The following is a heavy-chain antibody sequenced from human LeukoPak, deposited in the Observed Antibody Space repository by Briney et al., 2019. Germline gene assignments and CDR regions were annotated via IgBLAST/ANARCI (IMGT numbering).Heavy chain of an antibody. CDR3: AMSRDGYNFFQH. CDR2: ISSSGSTI. CDR1: GFTFSSYE. Sequence: GGSLRLSCAASGFTFSSYEMNWVRQAPGKGLEWVSYISSSGSTIYYADSVKGRFTISRDNAKNSLYLQMNSLRAEDTAVYYCAMSRDGYNFFQHWGQGTLVTVSS. V-gene: IGHV3-48*03. J-gene: IGHJ1*01. D-gene: IGHD5-24*01.